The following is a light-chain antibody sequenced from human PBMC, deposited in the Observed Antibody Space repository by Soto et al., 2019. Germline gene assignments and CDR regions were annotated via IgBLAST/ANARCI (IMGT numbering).Light chain of an antibody. J-gene: IGKJ3*01. CDR1: QSVSSSY. Sequence: EIGLTESPATLSLSPGERATLSCRASQSVSSSYLAWYQQKPGQAPRLLIYGVSSRATGIPDRFSGSGSGTDFTLTISRLEPEDFAVYYCQQYGSSPFTFGPGTKVDIK. V-gene: IGKV3-20*01. CDR2: GVS. CDR3: QQYGSSPFT.